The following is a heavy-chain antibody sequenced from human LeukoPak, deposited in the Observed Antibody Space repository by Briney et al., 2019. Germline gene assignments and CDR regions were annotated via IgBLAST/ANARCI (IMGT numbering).Heavy chain of an antibody. J-gene: IGHJ4*02. V-gene: IGHV3-7*01. Sequence: GGSLRLSCTASGFTFSSYWMSWVRQAPGEGLEWVANIKQDGSEKYYVDSVKGRFTISRDNAKNSLYLQMNSLRAEDTAVYYCARDGMVRGVRHDYWGQGTLVTVSS. D-gene: IGHD3-10*01. CDR3: ARDGMVRGVRHDY. CDR1: GFTFSSYW. CDR2: IKQDGSEK.